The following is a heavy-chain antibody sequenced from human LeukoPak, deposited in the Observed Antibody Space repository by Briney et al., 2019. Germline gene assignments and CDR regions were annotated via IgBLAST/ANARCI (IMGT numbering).Heavy chain of an antibody. D-gene: IGHD5/OR15-5a*01. V-gene: IGHV4-4*09. CDR3: ARFTQGRGYSVYEHTYFFDY. Sequence: PSETLSLPCTVSGGSINNYNWSWIRPPPGKGLEWIGDIFTSGSTNYNPSLKSRVTISVDTSKNQFSLKLSSVTAADTAVYYCARFTQGRGYSVYEHTYFFDYWGQGTLVTVSS. J-gene: IGHJ4*02. CDR1: GGSINNYN. CDR2: IFTSGST.